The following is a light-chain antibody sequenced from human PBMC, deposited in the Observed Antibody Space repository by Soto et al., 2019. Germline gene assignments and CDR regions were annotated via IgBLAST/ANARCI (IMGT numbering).Light chain of an antibody. CDR1: SSNIGARYD. CDR2: GYN. Sequence: QSALTQPPSVSGAPGQRVTISCTGSSSNIGARYDVHWYQQLPGTAPKLLIYGYNNRPSGVPDRFSGSKSGTSASLAITGLQAEDEAVYYCQSYDSSLNDVVFGGGTKVTVL. V-gene: IGLV1-40*01. CDR3: QSYDSSLNDVV. J-gene: IGLJ2*01.